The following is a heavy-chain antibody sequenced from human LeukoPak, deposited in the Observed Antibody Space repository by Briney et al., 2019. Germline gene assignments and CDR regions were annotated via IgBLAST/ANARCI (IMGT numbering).Heavy chain of an antibody. V-gene: IGHV4-59*01. Sequence: SETLSLTCTVSGGSISSYFWSWIRQPPGKGLEWIGYVYYSGSTNYNPSLKSRVTISVDTSKKQFSLKLSSATAADTAVYYCARVLDLSKRGLDAFDTWGQGTMVTVSS. CDR3: ARVLDLSKRGLDAFDT. D-gene: IGHD3-16*01. J-gene: IGHJ3*02. CDR2: VYYSGST. CDR1: GGSISSYF.